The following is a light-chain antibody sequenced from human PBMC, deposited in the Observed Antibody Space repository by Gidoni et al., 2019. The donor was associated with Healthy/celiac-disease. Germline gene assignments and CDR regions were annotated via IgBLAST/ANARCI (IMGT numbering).Light chain of an antibody. CDR3: QQYNNWLFT. CDR1: QSVSSN. J-gene: IGKJ3*01. V-gene: IGKV3-15*01. Sequence: IVMTQSPATLSVSTGERATLSCRASQSVSSNLAWYQQKPGQAPRLLIYGASTRATGIPARFSGSGSGTEFTLTISILQSEYFAVYFCQQYNNWLFTFGPGTKVDIK. CDR2: GAS.